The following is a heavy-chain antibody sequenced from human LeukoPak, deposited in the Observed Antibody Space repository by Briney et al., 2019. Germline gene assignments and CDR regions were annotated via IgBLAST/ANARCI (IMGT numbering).Heavy chain of an antibody. Sequence: SQTLSLTCTVSGGSISSGSYYWSRIRQPPGKGLEWIGRIYTSGSTNYNPSLKSRVTISVDTSKNQFSLKLSSVTAADTAVYYCARDYYDFWRGYYYYYMDVWGKGTTVTVSS. J-gene: IGHJ6*03. CDR1: GGSISSGSYY. CDR3: ARDYYDFWRGYYYYYMDV. D-gene: IGHD3-3*01. V-gene: IGHV4-61*02. CDR2: IYTSGST.